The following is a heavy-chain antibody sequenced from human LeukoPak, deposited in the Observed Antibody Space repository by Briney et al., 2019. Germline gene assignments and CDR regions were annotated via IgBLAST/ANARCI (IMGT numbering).Heavy chain of an antibody. V-gene: IGHV1-2*04. J-gene: IGHJ4*02. D-gene: IGHD5-18*01. CDR1: GYTFTGYY. Sequence: ASVKVPCKASGYTFTGYYMHWVRQAPGQGLEWMGWINANSGGTNYAQKFQGWVTMTRDTSISTAYMELSRLRSDDTAVYYCARSRLGWDTAIDYWGQGTLVTVSS. CDR2: INANSGGT. CDR3: ARSRLGWDTAIDY.